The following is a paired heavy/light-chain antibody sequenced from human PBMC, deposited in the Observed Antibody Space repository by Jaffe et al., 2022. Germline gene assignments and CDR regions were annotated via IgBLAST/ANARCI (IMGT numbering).Heavy chain of an antibody. Sequence: LVESGGGLVQPGGSLRLSCAASGFTFSRAWMHWVRQAPGKGPVWVSRINANGDDTAYADSVKGRFTISRDNTKNTVNLQMNSLRGEDTAVYYCSTSVQCSNGPCRPWGQGTLVTVTS. V-gene: IGHV3-74*01. CDR2: INANGDDT. CDR3: STSVQCSNGPCRP. J-gene: IGHJ5*02. CDR1: GFTFSRAW. D-gene: IGHD2-8*01.
Light chain of an antibody. CDR2: LGS. CDR3: MQALQSPWT. J-gene: IGKJ1*01. CDR1: QSLLHSNGYTY. Sequence: IVMTQSPLSLPVTPGEPASISCRSSQSLLHSNGYTYLDWYLQKPGQSPQVLIYLGSNRASGVPDRFSGSGSGTDFTLKISRVEAEDVGVYYCMQALQSPWTFGQGTEVEIK. V-gene: IGKV2-28*01.